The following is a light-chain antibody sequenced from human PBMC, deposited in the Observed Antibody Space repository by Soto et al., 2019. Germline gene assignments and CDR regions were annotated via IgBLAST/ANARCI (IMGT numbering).Light chain of an antibody. Sequence: QSVLTQPPSVSGAPGQRVTISCTGSSSNIGAGYDVHWYQQLQGRAPKLLIYGNTNRPSGVPDRFSGSKSGTSASLAITELQAEDEADYYCLSFDSSLSVVFGGGTKMTVL. CDR1: SSNIGAGYD. J-gene: IGLJ2*01. CDR2: GNT. CDR3: LSFDSSLSVV. V-gene: IGLV1-40*01.